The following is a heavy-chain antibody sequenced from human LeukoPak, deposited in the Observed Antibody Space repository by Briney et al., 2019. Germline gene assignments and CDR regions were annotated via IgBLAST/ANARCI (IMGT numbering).Heavy chain of an antibody. CDR3: ARGGFYCGGDCYVDY. CDR2: INHSGST. CDR1: GGSFSPYY. D-gene: IGHD2-21*02. J-gene: IGHJ4*02. V-gene: IGHV4-34*01. Sequence: SETLSLTCAVYGGSFSPYYWSWIRQPPGKGLEWIGEINHSGSTNYNPSLKSRVTISVDTSKNQYSLRLSSVTAADTAVYYCARGGFYCGGDCYVDYWGQGTLVTVSS.